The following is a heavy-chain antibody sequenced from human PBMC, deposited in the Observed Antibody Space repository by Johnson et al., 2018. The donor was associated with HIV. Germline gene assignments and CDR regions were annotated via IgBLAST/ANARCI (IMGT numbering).Heavy chain of an antibody. J-gene: IGHJ3*02. CDR3: ARDLDRSAFDI. V-gene: IGHV3-13*01. D-gene: IGHD2-2*03. Sequence: VQLVESGGGLVQPGGSLRLSCAASGFTFSSYDMHCVRQATGKGLEWVSAIGTAGDTYYPGPVQGRFTNSRDNAKNSLYLQMNSLRAEDTAVYYCARDLDRSAFDIGGQGTMVTVSS. CDR2: IGTAGDT. CDR1: GFTFSSYD.